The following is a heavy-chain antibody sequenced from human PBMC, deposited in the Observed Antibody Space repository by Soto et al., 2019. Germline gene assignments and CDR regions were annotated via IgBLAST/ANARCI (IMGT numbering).Heavy chain of an antibody. CDR1: GYSFAGYW. Sequence: PGESLKISCKGSGYSFAGYWIGWVRQMPGKGLDWMAVIYPGHSDTRYSPSFHGQVTISADKSISTAYLQWSSLKASDTAMYFCARLPGVRGVFDGFNVWGQGSMVAVSS. CDR3: ARLPGVRGVFDGFNV. CDR2: IYPGHSDT. D-gene: IGHD3-10*01. J-gene: IGHJ3*01. V-gene: IGHV5-51*01.